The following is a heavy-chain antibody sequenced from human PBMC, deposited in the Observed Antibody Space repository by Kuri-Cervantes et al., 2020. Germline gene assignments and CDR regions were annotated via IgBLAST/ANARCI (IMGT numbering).Heavy chain of an antibody. V-gene: IGHV5-51*01. Sequence: GGSLRPSCKGSGYSFTSYWIGWVRQMPGKGLEWMGIIYPGDSDTRYSPSFQGQVTISADKSISTAYLQWSSLKASDTAMYYCARRKQLVLDAFDIWGQGTMVTVSS. CDR3: ARRKQLVLDAFDI. J-gene: IGHJ3*02. CDR2: IYPGDSDT. CDR1: GYSFTSYW. D-gene: IGHD6-13*01.